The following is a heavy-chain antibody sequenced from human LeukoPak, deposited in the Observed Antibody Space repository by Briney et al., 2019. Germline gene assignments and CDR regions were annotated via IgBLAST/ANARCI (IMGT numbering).Heavy chain of an antibody. J-gene: IGHJ3*02. D-gene: IGHD1-1*01. CDR3: ARVGTALEAFDI. CDR2: IYYSGST. V-gene: IGHV4-30-4*01. CDR1: VGSISSGDYY. Sequence: SETLSLTCTVSVGSISSGDYYWSWIRQPPGKCLEWIGYIYYSGSTYYNPSLKSRVTISVDTSKNQFSLKLSAVTAADTAVYYCARVGTALEAFDIWGQGTMVTVSS.